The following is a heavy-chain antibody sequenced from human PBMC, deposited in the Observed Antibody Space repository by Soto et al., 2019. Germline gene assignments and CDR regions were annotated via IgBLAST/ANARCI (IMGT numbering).Heavy chain of an antibody. CDR1: GGSISSSSYY. J-gene: IGHJ1*01. Sequence: SETLSITCTVSGGSISSSSYYWGWIRQPPGKGLEWIGSIYYSGSTYYNPSLKSRVTISVDTSKNQFSLKLSSVTAADTAVYYCATVQFGLHHHWAQRTFVTVSS. V-gene: IGHV4-39*01. D-gene: IGHD3-10*01. CDR3: ATVQFGLHHH. CDR2: IYYSGST.